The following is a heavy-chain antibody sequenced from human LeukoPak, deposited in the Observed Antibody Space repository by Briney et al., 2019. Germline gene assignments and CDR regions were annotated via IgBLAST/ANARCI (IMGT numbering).Heavy chain of an antibody. D-gene: IGHD1-7*01. CDR1: GFTVSSDY. Sequence: GGSLRLSCAASGFTVSSDYMNWVRQAPGKGLEWVSVIYTDGSTYYADSVKGRFTISRDNSKNTLYVQMNSLRAEDTAVYYCAKDLVELELPLWYFDLWGRGTLVTVSS. V-gene: IGHV3-53*01. J-gene: IGHJ2*01. CDR3: AKDLVELELPLWYFDL. CDR2: IYTDGST.